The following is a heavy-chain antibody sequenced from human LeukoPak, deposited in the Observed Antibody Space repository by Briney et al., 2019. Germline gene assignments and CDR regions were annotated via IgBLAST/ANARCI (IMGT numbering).Heavy chain of an antibody. Sequence: ASVKVSCKVSGYTLTELSMHWVRQAPGKGVEWRGGFDPEDGETIYAQKFQGRVTMTEDTSTDTAYMELSSLRSEDTAVYYCATSTLQDDAFDIWGQGTMVTVSS. D-gene: IGHD3-16*01. CDR2: FDPEDGET. CDR3: ATSTLQDDAFDI. J-gene: IGHJ3*02. V-gene: IGHV1-24*01. CDR1: GYTLTELS.